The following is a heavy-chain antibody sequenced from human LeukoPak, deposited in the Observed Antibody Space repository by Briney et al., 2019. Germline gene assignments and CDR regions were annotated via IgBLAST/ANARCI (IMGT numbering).Heavy chain of an antibody. V-gene: IGHV3-48*03. CDR2: ISSSGTTI. Sequence: GGSLRLSCAASGFTFSSYDMNRVRQAPGRELKWISYISYISSSGTTIYYADSVKGRFTISRDDAKNSVYLQMNSLRDEDTAIYYCATDGTPLRVGEVYFDNWGQGTLVTVSS. CDR1: GFTFSSYD. D-gene: IGHD3-10*01. CDR3: ATDGTPLRVGEVYFDN. J-gene: IGHJ4*02.